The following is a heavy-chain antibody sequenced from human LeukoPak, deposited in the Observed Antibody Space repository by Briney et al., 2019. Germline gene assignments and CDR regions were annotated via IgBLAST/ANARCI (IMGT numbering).Heavy chain of an antibody. D-gene: IGHD4-23*01. CDR2: IGSGGGGI. CDR3: AKYAPPTTVVTRYFDS. J-gene: IGHJ4*02. V-gene: IGHV3-23*01. Sequence: GGSLRLSCVASGFTFSSYWMSWARQAPEKGLEWISVIGSGGGGIQYADSVKGRFTISRDNSKNTLYLQMNSLRADDTAVYYCAKYAPPTTVVTRYFDSWGRGTLVTVS. CDR1: GFTFSSYW.